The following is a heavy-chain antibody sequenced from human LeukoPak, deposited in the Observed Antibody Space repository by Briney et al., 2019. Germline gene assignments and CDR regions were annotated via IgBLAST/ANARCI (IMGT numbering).Heavy chain of an antibody. CDR3: ARDTYGDYGPNDY. V-gene: IGHV1-69*06. J-gene: IGHJ4*02. D-gene: IGHD4-17*01. CDR2: IIPIFGTA. CDR1: GGTFSSYA. Sequence: ASVKVSCKASGGTFSSYAISWVRQAPGQGLEWMGGIIPIFGTANYAQKFQGRVTITADKSTSTAYMELSSLRSDDTAVYYCARDTYGDYGPNDYWGQGTLVTVSS.